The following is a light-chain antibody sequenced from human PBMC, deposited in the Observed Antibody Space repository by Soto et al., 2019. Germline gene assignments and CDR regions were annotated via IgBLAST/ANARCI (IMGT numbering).Light chain of an antibody. CDR3: LQYNSYSTWT. V-gene: IGKV1-5*03. CDR1: QSISSW. CDR2: KAS. Sequence: DIQMTQSPSTLSASVGDRVTITCRASQSISSWLAWYQQKPGKAPKLLIYKASSLESGVPLTFSGSGSGTEFTLTIRSLQPDDFATYYCLQYNSYSTWTFGQGTKVEI. J-gene: IGKJ1*01.